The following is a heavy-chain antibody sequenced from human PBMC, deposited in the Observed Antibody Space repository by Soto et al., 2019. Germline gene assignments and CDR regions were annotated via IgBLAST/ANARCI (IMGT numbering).Heavy chain of an antibody. D-gene: IGHD6-19*01. CDR3: AREKGSSGWSLRGCTYGMDV. V-gene: IGHV6-1*01. J-gene: IGHJ6*02. CDR2: TYYRSNWYN. Sequence: SPTLSPTCAIACDIITCSITAWNWIRESPSRGLEWLGRTYYRSNWYNEYAGSVKSRITINPDTSKNQFSLQLTSVTPEDTAVYSCAREKGSSGWSLRGCTYGMDVWGQGTTVTVSS. CDR1: CDIITCSITA.